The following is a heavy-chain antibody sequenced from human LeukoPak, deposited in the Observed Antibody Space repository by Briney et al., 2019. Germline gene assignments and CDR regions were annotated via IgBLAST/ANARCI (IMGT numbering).Heavy chain of an antibody. Sequence: PGGSLRLSCAASGFTFSSYAMSWVRQAPGKGLEWVSAISGSGGSTYYADSVKGRFTISRDNSKNTLYLQMNSLRAEDTAVYYCAKVMPGYYDSSGYYYDYWGQGTLVTVSS. CDR3: AKVMPGYYDSSGYYYDY. CDR2: ISGSGGST. D-gene: IGHD3-22*01. V-gene: IGHV3-23*01. J-gene: IGHJ4*02. CDR1: GFTFSSYA.